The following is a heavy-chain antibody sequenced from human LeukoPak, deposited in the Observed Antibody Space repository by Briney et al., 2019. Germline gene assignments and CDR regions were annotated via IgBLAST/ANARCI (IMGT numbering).Heavy chain of an antibody. Sequence: GGSLRLSCAASGFTFSGYWMHWVRQAPGRGLVWVSRISGDGSSTNYADSVKGRFTISRDNSKNTLYLQMNSLRAEDTAVYYCASGSSSGWYVDYWGQGTLVTVSS. J-gene: IGHJ4*02. D-gene: IGHD6-19*01. CDR3: ASGSSSGWYVDY. CDR2: ISGDGSST. CDR1: GFTFSGYW. V-gene: IGHV3-74*01.